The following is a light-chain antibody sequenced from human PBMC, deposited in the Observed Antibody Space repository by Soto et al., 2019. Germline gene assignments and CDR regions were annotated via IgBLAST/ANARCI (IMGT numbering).Light chain of an antibody. CDR1: SGHSNYA. V-gene: IGLV4-69*01. CDR2: LNSDGSH. J-gene: IGLJ2*01. CDR3: QTWGRDSSVV. Sequence: QPVLTQSPSASASLGASVKLTCTLSSGHSNYAISWHQQQPEKGPRYLMKLNSDGSHNKGDGIPDRFSGSSSGAERYLTISSLQSEDEADYYCQTWGRDSSVVFGGGTKLPVL.